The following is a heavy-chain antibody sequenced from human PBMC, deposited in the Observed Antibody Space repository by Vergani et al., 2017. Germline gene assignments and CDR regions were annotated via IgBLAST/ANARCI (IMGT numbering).Heavy chain of an antibody. CDR1: GGSISSEY. CDR3: ARAVRRYQIYYFYYMDV. D-gene: IGHD2-2*01. CDR2: IFYSGST. Sequence: QVQLQESGPGLVKPSETLSLTCTVSGGSISSEYWNWIRQPPGQGLEWIGYIFYSGSTNYNPSLKSRVTISGDTSKNQFSLKLRSVTAADTAVYYCARAVRRYQIYYFYYMDVWGKGTTVTVSS. J-gene: IGHJ6*03. V-gene: IGHV4-59*01.